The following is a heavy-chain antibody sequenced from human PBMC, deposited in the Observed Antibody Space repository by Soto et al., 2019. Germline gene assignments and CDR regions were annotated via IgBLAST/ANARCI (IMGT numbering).Heavy chain of an antibody. CDR3: ARDARGDEAPMDY. D-gene: IGHD3-10*01. J-gene: IGHJ4*02. V-gene: IGHV1-3*01. Sequence: GASVKVSCKASGYTFTIYAMHWVRQAPGQRLEWMGWINAGNGNTKYSQKFQGRVTITRDTSASTAYMELSRLRSEDTAVYYCARDARGDEAPMDYWGQGTLVTVSS. CDR2: INAGNGNT. CDR1: GYTFTIYA.